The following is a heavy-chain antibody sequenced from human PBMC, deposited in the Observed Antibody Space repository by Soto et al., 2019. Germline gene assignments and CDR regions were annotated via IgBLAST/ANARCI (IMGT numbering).Heavy chain of an antibody. J-gene: IGHJ6*02. D-gene: IGHD2-2*01. CDR1: GFTFNTYG. CDR2: ISYDGGNK. CDR3: AKAVGYCSTSSCRDYYYYYGMDV. Sequence: GGSLRLSCAASGFTFNTYGIHWVRQAPGKGLEWVAVISYDGGNKYYADSVKGRFTISRDNPKNTLYLQMNSLRPEDTAVYYRAKAVGYCSTSSCRDYYYYYGMDVWGQGTTATVSS. V-gene: IGHV3-30*18.